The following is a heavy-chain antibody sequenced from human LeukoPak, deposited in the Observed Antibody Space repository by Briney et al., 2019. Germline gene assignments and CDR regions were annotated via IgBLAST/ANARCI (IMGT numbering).Heavy chain of an antibody. D-gene: IGHD2-2*01. Sequence: AGGSLRLSCAASGFTFSSYSMNWVRQAPGKGLEWVSYISSSSSTIYYADSVKGRFTISRGNAKNSLYLQMNSLRAEDTAVYYCARDLRLKYYQGFDPWGQGTLVTVSS. CDR3: ARDLRLKYYQGFDP. CDR2: ISSSSSTI. V-gene: IGHV3-48*01. CDR1: GFTFSSYS. J-gene: IGHJ5*02.